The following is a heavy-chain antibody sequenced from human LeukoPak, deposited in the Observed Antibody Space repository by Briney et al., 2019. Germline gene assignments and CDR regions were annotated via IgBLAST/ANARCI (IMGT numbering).Heavy chain of an antibody. D-gene: IGHD5/OR15-5a*01. J-gene: IGHJ3*02. CDR1: GFTFSSYW. CDR3: ARGVSGTGPDI. V-gene: IGHV3-74*01. Sequence: GGSLRLSCAASGFTFSSYWMHWVRQAPGKGLVWVSRIKTDGSSTDYADSVKGRFTISRDNAKNTMYLQMNSLRAEDTAVYYCARGVSGTGPDIXXLGTMVTVSS. CDR2: IKTDGSST.